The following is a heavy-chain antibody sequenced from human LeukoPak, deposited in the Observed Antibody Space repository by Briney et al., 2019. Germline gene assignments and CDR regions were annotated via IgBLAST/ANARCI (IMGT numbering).Heavy chain of an antibody. CDR2: ISSDGSNK. CDR1: GFTFSSYS. V-gene: IGHV3-30*18. J-gene: IGHJ4*02. CDR3: AKDISSGYYWASDC. D-gene: IGHD3-22*01. Sequence: GGSLRLSCAASGFTFSSYSMNWVRQAPGKGLEWVAVISSDGSNKYYADSVKGRFTISRDNSKNTLFLQMNSLRAEDTAVYYCAKDISSGYYWASDCWGQGTLVTVSS.